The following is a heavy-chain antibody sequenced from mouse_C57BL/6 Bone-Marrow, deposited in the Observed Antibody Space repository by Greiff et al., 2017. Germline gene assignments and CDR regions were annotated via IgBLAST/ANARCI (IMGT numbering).Heavy chain of an antibody. D-gene: IGHD1-1*01. CDR1: GFTFSSYG. J-gene: IGHJ2*01. V-gene: IGHV5-6*01. CDR2: ISSGGSYT. Sequence: EVKLVESGGDLVKPGGSLKLSCAASGFTFSSYGMSWVRQTPDKRLEWVATISSGGSYTYYPDSVKGRFTISRDNAKNTLYLQMSSLKSEDTAMYYCARHLLYGRDFDYWGQGTTLTVSS. CDR3: ARHLLYGRDFDY.